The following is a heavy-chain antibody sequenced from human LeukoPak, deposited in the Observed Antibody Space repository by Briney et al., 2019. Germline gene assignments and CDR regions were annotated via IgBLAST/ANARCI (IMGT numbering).Heavy chain of an antibody. Sequence: ASVKVSCKASGYTFTSYDINWVRQATGQGLEWMGWMNPNSGNTGYAQKFQGRVTITRNTSISTAYMELSSLRSEDTAVYYCARDQGFSYYYYYMDVWGKGTTVTVSS. V-gene: IGHV1-8*03. CDR3: ARDQGFSYYYYYMDV. CDR2: MNPNSGNT. J-gene: IGHJ6*03. CDR1: GYTFTSYD. D-gene: IGHD3-3*01.